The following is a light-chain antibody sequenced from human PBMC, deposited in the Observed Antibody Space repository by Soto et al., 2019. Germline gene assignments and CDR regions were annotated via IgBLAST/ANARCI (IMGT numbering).Light chain of an antibody. CDR1: QGIATY. J-gene: IGKJ1*01. V-gene: IGKV1-27*01. CDR2: RAS. Sequence: DIQMTQSPSSLSASVGDRVTITCRASQGIATYLAWWQQRPGKVPNLLIYRASTLQSGVPPRFSGSGSGTDFSLTISSLQPEDVATYYCQKYNSAPWTFGQGTKVEI. CDR3: QKYNSAPWT.